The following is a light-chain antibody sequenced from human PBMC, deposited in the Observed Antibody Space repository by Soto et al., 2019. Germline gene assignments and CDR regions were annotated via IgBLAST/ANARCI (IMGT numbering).Light chain of an antibody. CDR1: QSVSSSF. Sequence: EIVLTQSPGTLSLSPGERATLSCRASQSVSSSFLAWDQQKPGQAPRLLIYGASSRATGIPDRFSGSGSGTDFTLTISRLEPKDVAVYYCQQYGSSPLTFGGGTKVEIK. CDR3: QQYGSSPLT. CDR2: GAS. V-gene: IGKV3-20*01. J-gene: IGKJ4*01.